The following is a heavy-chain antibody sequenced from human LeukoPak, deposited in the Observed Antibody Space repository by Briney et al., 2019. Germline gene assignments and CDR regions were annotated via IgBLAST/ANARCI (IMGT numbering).Heavy chain of an antibody. V-gene: IGHV3-21*01. D-gene: IGHD3-22*01. J-gene: IGHJ4*02. CDR2: ISSSGSYI. CDR1: GFTFSTYN. CDR3: ASEYYYDSSGYYYVSSYFDY. Sequence: GGSLRLSCAASGFTFSTYNMNWVRQAPGKGLEWVSSISSSGSYIYYADSVKGRFTISRDNAKNSLYLQMNSLRAEDTAVYYCASEYYYDSSGYYYVSSYFDYWGQGTLVTVSS.